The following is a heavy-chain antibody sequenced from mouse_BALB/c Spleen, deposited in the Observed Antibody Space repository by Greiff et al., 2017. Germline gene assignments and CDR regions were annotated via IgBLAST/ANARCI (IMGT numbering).Heavy chain of an antibody. CDR3: AIEMTPYYYAMDY. CDR1: GFNIKDTY. J-gene: IGHJ4*01. V-gene: IGHV14-3*02. Sequence: VQLQQSGAELVKPGASVKLSCTASGFNIKDTYMHWVKQRPEQGLEWIGRIDPANGNTKYDPKFQGKATITADTSSNTAYLQLSSLTSEDTAVYYCAIEMTPYYYAMDYWGQGTSVTVSS. CDR2: IDPANGNT.